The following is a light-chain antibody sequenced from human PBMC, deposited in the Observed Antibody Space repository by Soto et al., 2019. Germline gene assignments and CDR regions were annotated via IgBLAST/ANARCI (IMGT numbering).Light chain of an antibody. V-gene: IGKV3-20*01. CDR3: QQYGNSPLT. J-gene: IGKJ1*01. CDR2: GAS. CDR1: QSITSNY. Sequence: EIVLTQSPGTLSLSPGERATLSCRASQSITSNYLAWYRQKPGQAPRRLIYGASRKAIGIPDRFSGSGSGTDFTLTISRLEPEDFAVYYCQQYGNSPLTFGQGTKVEIK.